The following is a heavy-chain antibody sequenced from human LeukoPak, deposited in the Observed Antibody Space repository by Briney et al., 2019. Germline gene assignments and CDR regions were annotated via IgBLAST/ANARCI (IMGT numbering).Heavy chain of an antibody. CDR3: ASGRQLGY. CDR1: GFTFSNYW. CDR2: IKEDGSEK. V-gene: IGHV3-7*01. Sequence: GGSLRLSCAASGFTFSNYWMSWVRQAPGKGLEWVADIKEDGSEKYYVDSVKGRFTISRDNARNSLYLQMNSLRAEDTAVYYCASGRQLGYWGQGTLVTVSS. D-gene: IGHD6-13*01. J-gene: IGHJ4*02.